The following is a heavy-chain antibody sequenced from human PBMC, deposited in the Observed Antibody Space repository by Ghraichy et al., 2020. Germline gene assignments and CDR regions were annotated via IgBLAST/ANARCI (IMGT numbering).Heavy chain of an antibody. CDR1: GYTFTSSD. CDR2: MNPHRGDT. V-gene: IGHV1-8*01. D-gene: IGHD1-26*01. CDR3: ARGDSANYYAMDV. J-gene: IGHJ6*02. Sequence: ASVKVSCKASGYTFTSSDINWVRQATGQGLEWMGWMNPHRGDTGYAQKFQGRVTMTRNTSIRTAYMELSALRSEDTAVYYCARGDSANYYAMDVWGQGTTVTVSS.